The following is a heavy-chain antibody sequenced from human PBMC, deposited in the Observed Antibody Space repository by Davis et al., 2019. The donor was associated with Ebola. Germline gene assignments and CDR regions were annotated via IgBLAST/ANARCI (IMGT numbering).Heavy chain of an antibody. CDR2: IYSGGST. Sequence: GGSLRLSCAASGFTFSSYAMSWVRQAPGKGLEWVSVIYSGGSTYYADSVKGRFTISRDNSKNTLYLQMNSLRAEDTAVYYCARDSPATTVTTFWYFDLWGRGTLVTVSS. D-gene: IGHD4-17*01. CDR1: GFTFSSYA. J-gene: IGHJ2*01. CDR3: ARDSPATTVTTFWYFDL. V-gene: IGHV3-53*01.